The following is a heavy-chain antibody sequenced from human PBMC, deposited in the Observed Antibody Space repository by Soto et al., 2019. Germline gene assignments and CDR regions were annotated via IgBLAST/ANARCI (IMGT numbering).Heavy chain of an antibody. D-gene: IGHD3-10*01. V-gene: IGHV3-7*05. J-gene: IGHJ4*02. Sequence: HPGGSLRLSCAASGFTFSSYWMSWVRQAPGKGLEWVANIKMDGSEKYYVDSVKGRFTISRDNARNSLYLQMNSLRVEDTAVYYCVRAIGNIAAYWGQGTLVTVSS. CDR3: VRAIGNIAAY. CDR2: IKMDGSEK. CDR1: GFTFSSYW.